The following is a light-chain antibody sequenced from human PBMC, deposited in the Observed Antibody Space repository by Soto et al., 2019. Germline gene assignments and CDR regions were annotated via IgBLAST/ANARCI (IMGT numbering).Light chain of an antibody. CDR2: DAS. CDR1: QSISSSF. CDR3: QQYEISPPIT. Sequence: EVGLTQSPGILSLSPWERASLSCGASQSISSSFLAWYQQKPGQAPRLLIYDASRRATDIPDRFSGSGSGTDFTLTITRLEPEDFAMYYCQQYEISPPITFGQGRRLAIK. V-gene: IGKV3-20*01. J-gene: IGKJ5*01.